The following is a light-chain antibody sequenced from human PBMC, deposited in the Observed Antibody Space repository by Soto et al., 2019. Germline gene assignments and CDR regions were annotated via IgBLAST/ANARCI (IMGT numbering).Light chain of an antibody. Sequence: QSALTQPASVSGSPGQSITISCTGTSSDVGSYHLVSWYQQHPGKAPQLMIYEGSKRPSGVSNRFSGSKSGNTASLTISGLQAEDEADYYCCSYAGSSPVVFGGGTKLPVL. CDR3: CSYAGSSPVV. J-gene: IGLJ2*01. V-gene: IGLV2-23*01. CDR2: EGS. CDR1: SSDVGSYHL.